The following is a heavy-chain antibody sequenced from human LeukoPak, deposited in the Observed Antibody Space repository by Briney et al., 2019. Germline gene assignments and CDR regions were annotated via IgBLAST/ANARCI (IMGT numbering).Heavy chain of an antibody. Sequence: PSETLSLTCTVSGGSISSSNYYWGWIRQPPGKGLEWIGYIFYSGSTNYNPSLRSRVTISVDTSKNQFSLKLSSVTAADTAVYYCARTLDCSSSSCSYGMDVRGQGTTVTVPS. CDR2: IFYSGST. J-gene: IGHJ6*02. V-gene: IGHV4-61*05. D-gene: IGHD2-15*01. CDR1: GGSISSSNYY. CDR3: ARTLDCSSSSCSYGMDV.